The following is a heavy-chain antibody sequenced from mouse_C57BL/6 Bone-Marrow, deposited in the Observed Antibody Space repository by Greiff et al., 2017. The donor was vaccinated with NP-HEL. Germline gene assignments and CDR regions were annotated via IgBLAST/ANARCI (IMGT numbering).Heavy chain of an antibody. CDR1: GYTFTSYW. D-gene: IGHD4-1*01. CDR3: ARDWDVGFAY. Sequence: QVQLQQPGAELVKPGASVKMSCKASGYTFTSYWITWVKQRPGQGLEWIGDIYPGSGSTNYNEKFKSKATLTVDKSSSTAYMQLSSLTSEDSAFYYCARDWDVGFAYWGQGTLVTVSA. CDR2: IYPGSGST. J-gene: IGHJ3*01. V-gene: IGHV1-55*01.